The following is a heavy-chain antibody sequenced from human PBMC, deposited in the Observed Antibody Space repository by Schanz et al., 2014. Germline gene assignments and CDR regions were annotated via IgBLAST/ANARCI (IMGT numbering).Heavy chain of an antibody. V-gene: IGHV3-23*01. J-gene: IGHJ4*02. CDR1: GFTFFGSFA. CDR2: IGGSGDST. Sequence: EVQLLESGGGLVQPGGSLRLSCVASGFTFFGSFAMSWVRQAPGKGLEWVSGIGGSGDSTHYADSVKGRFIISRDNSKNTLYLQVNSLRAEDTAVYYCAKVAPAATYLDSWGLGTLXTVSS. D-gene: IGHD2-2*01. CDR3: AKVAPAATYLDS.